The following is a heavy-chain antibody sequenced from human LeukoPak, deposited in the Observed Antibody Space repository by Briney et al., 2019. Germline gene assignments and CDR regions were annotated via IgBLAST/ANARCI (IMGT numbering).Heavy chain of an antibody. CDR3: ANVRGAGYDSSGYYPSGSAFDI. Sequence: PGGSLRLSCAASGFTFSSYAMSWVRQAPGKGLEWVSAISGSGGSTYYADSVKGRFTISRDNSKNTLYLQMNSLRAEDTAVYYCANVRGAGYDSSGYYPSGSAFDIWGQGTMVTVSS. V-gene: IGHV3-23*01. D-gene: IGHD3-22*01. CDR2: ISGSGGST. J-gene: IGHJ3*02. CDR1: GFTFSSYA.